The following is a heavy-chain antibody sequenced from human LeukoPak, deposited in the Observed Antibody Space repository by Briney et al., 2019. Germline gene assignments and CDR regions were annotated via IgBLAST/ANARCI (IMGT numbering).Heavy chain of an antibody. D-gene: IGHD2-15*01. CDR2: INSAGGGS. Sequence: ASVKVSFKASGYTFTNYYIHWVRQAPGQGLEWMGIINSAGGGSSYAQKFQDRVTMTRDTSTSTVYVELSGLRSEDTAVYYCARVGYCSGGVCLEYGGQGTLVTVSS. CDR3: ARVGYCSGGVCLEY. J-gene: IGHJ4*02. V-gene: IGHV1-46*01. CDR1: GYTFTNYY.